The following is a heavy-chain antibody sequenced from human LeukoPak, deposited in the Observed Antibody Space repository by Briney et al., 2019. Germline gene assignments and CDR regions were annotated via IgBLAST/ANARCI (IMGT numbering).Heavy chain of an antibody. J-gene: IGHJ4*02. Sequence: GGSLRLSCAASGFTFSSYWMHWVRQAPGKGLVWVSRINTIGSSTSYADSVKGRFAISRDNAKNTLYLQMNSLRAEDTAVYYCARDQVGNFEYSSPDADCWGQGTLVTVSS. CDR1: GFTFSSYW. V-gene: IGHV3-74*01. D-gene: IGHD6-6*01. CDR3: ARDQVGNFEYSSPDADC. CDR2: INTIGSST.